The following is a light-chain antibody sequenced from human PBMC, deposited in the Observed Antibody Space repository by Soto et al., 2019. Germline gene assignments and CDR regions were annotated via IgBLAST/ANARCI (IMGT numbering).Light chain of an antibody. CDR1: QSISNY. CDR3: QQYNSYWT. CDR2: LAS. Sequence: DIQMTQSPSTLSASVGDRVTITCRASQSISNYLNWYQQRPGKAPKLLIYLASSLSSGVPSKFSGSGSGTDFTLTISVLQPEDSATYYCQQYNSYWTFGQGTKVDIK. J-gene: IGKJ1*01. V-gene: IGKV1-39*01.